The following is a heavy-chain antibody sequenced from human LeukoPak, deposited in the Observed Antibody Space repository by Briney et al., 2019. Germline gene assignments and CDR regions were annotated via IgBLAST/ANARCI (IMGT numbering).Heavy chain of an antibody. Sequence: PSETLSLTCSVSGGSITNYYWSWIRQPPGKGLEWIGYSFYSGGTNYNPSLKSRVTISVDTSKEQISLKLNSVTAADTAVYYCAGIVGPRHDAFDIWGQGTMVTVSS. CDR2: SFYSGGT. V-gene: IGHV4-59*01. J-gene: IGHJ3*02. D-gene: IGHD1-26*01. CDR3: AGIVGPRHDAFDI. CDR1: GGSITNYY.